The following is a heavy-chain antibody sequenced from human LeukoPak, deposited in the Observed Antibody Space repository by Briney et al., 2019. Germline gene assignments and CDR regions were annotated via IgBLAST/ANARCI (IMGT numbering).Heavy chain of an antibody. D-gene: IGHD6-6*01. Sequence: GGSLRLSCAASGFTFSIYGMSWVRQAPGKGLDWVSSMSDSGGATYYADSVKGRFTISRDNSKNTLYLQMNSLRAEDTAVYYCAKDVGSSSFWYFDLWGRGTLVTASS. V-gene: IGHV3-23*01. CDR3: AKDVGSSSFWYFDL. J-gene: IGHJ2*01. CDR1: GFTFSIYG. CDR2: MSDSGGAT.